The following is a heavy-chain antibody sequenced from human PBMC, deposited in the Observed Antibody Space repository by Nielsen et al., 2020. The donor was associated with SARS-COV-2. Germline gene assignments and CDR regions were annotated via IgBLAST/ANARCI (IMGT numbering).Heavy chain of an antibody. V-gene: IGHV3-30*18. CDR3: AKEGLWLNYFDY. Sequence: GESLKISCAASGFTFDDYGMHWVRQAPGKGLEWVAVISYDGSNKYYADSVKGRFTISRDNSKNTLYLQMNSLRAEDTAVYYCAKEGLWLNYFDYWGQGTLVTVSS. D-gene: IGHD5-18*01. CDR2: ISYDGSNK. J-gene: IGHJ4*02. CDR1: GFTFDDYG.